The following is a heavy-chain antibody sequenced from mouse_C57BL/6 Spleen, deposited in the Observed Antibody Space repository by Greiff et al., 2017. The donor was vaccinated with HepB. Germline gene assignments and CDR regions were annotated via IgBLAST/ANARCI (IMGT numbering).Heavy chain of an antibody. V-gene: IGHV5-6*01. CDR1: GFTFSSYG. CDR2: ISSGGSYT. CDR3: ARQGLTTVVADYFDY. J-gene: IGHJ2*01. D-gene: IGHD1-1*01. Sequence: EVKLVESGGDLVKPGGSLKLSCAASGFTFSSYGMSWVRQTPDKRLEWVATISSGGSYTYYPDSVKGRFTISRDNAKNTLYLQMSSLKSEDTAMYYCARQGLTTVVADYFDYWGQGTTLTVSS.